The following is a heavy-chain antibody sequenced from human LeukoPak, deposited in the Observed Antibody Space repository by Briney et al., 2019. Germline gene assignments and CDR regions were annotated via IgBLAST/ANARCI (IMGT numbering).Heavy chain of an antibody. V-gene: IGHV3-33*01. CDR2: IWYDGSNK. J-gene: IGHJ4*02. Sequence: GGSLRLSCAASGFTFSSYGMHWVRQAPGKGLEWVEVIWYDGSNKYYADSVKGRFTISRDNSKNTLYLQMNSLRAEDTAVYYCARGPTYGSGSYLFEYWGQGALV. CDR3: ARGPTYGSGSYLFEY. CDR1: GFTFSSYG. D-gene: IGHD3-10*01.